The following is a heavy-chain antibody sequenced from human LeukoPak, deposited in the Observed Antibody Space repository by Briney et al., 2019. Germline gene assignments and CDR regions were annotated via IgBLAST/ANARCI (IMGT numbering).Heavy chain of an antibody. J-gene: IGHJ6*03. CDR1: GFTFSTYG. CDR3: AKDGDYVVNYYYYMDV. CDR2: IPYDGSNR. D-gene: IGHD4-17*01. Sequence: PGGSLRLSCAASGFTFSTYGMNWVRQAPGKGLEWVAFIPYDGSNRHYVDSVKGRFTISRDNSKNTLDLQMNSLRAEDTAVYYCAKDGDYVVNYYYYMDVWGKGTTVTVS. V-gene: IGHV3-30*02.